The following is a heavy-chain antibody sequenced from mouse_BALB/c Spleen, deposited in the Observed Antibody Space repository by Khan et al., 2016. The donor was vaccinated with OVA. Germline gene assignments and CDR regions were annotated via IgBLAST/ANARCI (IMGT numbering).Heavy chain of an antibody. Sequence: VQLQESGPGLVAPSQSLSITCTVSGFSLSRYNIHWVRQPPGKGLEWLGMIWGGGGTDYNSTLKSRLSISKDNSKNQVFLKMNSLQTDDTAMYFCARAYYRYDGYYAMDYWCQGTSVTVSS. D-gene: IGHD2-14*01. CDR2: IWGGGGT. CDR3: ARAYYRYDGYYAMDY. J-gene: IGHJ4*01. CDR1: GFSLSRYN. V-gene: IGHV2-6-4*01.